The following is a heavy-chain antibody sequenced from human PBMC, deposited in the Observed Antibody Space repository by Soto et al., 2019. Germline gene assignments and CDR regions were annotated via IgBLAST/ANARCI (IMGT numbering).Heavy chain of an antibody. D-gene: IGHD2-2*01. J-gene: IGHJ6*02. CDR3: GRDRVVVEAHHDYYYYGMDG. CDR1: GFTFSSYA. Sequence: PGWSLRLSCAASGFTFSSYAMHWVRQAPGKGLEWVAVISYDGSNKYYADSVKGRFTISRDNSKNTLYLQMNRLRAEDTAAYYCGRDRVVVEAHHDYYYYGMDGWGQGTTVTVS. CDR2: ISYDGSNK. V-gene: IGHV3-30-3*01.